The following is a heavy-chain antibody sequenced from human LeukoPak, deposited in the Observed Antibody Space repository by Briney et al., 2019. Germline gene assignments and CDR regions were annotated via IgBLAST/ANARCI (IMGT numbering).Heavy chain of an antibody. Sequence: PGRSLRLSCAASGFTFSIYGMHWVRQAPGKGLEWVAVIWYDGSNKYYADSVKGRFTISRDNSKNTLYLQMNSLRAEDTAVYYCAKDSRLYGGYDFDYWGQGTLVTISS. CDR2: IWYDGSNK. D-gene: IGHD5-12*01. CDR1: GFTFSIYG. CDR3: AKDSRLYGGYDFDY. V-gene: IGHV3-33*06. J-gene: IGHJ4*02.